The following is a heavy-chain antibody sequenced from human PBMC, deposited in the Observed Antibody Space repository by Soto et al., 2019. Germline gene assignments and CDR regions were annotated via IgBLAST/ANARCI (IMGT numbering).Heavy chain of an antibody. J-gene: IGHJ4*02. CDR1: GFSLTTSGVG. CDR2: INWDDDQ. V-gene: IGHV2-5*02. Sequence: QITLKESGPPLVNPTQTLTLTCTFSGFSLTTSGVGVGWIRQPPGEALEWLAFINWDDDQRYSPSLKSRLSITKDTAKNQVVLTMTNMDPVDTATYYCAHSRPGVLAAYSRYWGPGALVTVSS. CDR3: AHSRPGVLAAYSRY. D-gene: IGHD3-3*02.